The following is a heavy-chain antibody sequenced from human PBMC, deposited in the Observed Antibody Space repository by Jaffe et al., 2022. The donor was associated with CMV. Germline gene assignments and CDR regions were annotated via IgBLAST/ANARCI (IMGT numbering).Heavy chain of an antibody. Sequence: QVQLQESGPGLVKPSETLSLTCTVSGGSVSSGSYYWSWIRQPPGKGLEWIGYIYYSGSTNYNPSLKSRVTISVDTSKNQFSLKLSSVTAADTAVYYCASQTPAYYYYGMDVWGQGTTVTVSS. V-gene: IGHV4-61*01. J-gene: IGHJ6*02. CDR2: IYYSGST. CDR3: ASQTPAYYYYGMDV. CDR1: GGSVSSGSYY.